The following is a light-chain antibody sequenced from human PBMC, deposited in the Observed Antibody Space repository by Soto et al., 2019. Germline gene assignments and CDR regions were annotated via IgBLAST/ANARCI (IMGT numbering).Light chain of an antibody. CDR2: EVS. Sequence: QSALTQPASVSGSPGQSITISCTGTNSNVGSYNLVSWYQQHPGKAPKLMIYEVSKRPSGVSNRFSGSKSGNTASLTISGFRAEDEADYYCFSTAGSRNVVFGGGTKVTVL. CDR1: NSNVGSYNL. CDR3: FSTAGSRNVV. J-gene: IGLJ2*01. V-gene: IGLV2-23*02.